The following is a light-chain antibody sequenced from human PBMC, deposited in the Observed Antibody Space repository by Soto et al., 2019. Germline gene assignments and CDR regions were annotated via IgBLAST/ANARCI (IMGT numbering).Light chain of an antibody. Sequence: QSVLTQPASVSGSPGQSIAISCTGTSVDVGGFEYVSWYQQHPWKVPKLMIYDVNNRPSGVSNRFSGSKSGNTAFLTISGLQAEDEADHFCRSYTSSNTYAFGTGTKSPS. V-gene: IGLV2-14*03. CDR3: RSYTSSNTYA. CDR2: DVN. CDR1: SVDVGGFEY. J-gene: IGLJ1*01.